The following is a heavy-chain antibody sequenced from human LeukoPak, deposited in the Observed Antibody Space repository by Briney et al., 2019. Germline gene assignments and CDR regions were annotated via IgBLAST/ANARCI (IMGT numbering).Heavy chain of an antibody. J-gene: IGHJ4*02. Sequence: SGGSLRLSCAASGFTFSSYSMNWVRQAPGKGLEWVSSISGSSGNTYYADSVKGRFTISRDNAKKSLYLEMNSLRAEDTAVYYCARDSYGDYYFDYWGQGTLVTVSS. V-gene: IGHV3-21*01. CDR3: ARDSYGDYYFDY. CDR1: GFTFSSYS. D-gene: IGHD4-17*01. CDR2: ISGSSGNT.